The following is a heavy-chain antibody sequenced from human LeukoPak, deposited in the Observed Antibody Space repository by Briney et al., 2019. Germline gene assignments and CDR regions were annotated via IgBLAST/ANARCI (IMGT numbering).Heavy chain of an antibody. J-gene: IGHJ4*02. CDR1: GFTFSSYG. Sequence: GGSLRLSCAASGFTFSSYGMHWVRQAPGKGLEWVAVISYDGGNKYYADSVKGRFTISRDNSKNTLHLQMNSLRAEDTAVYYCARSVAGTPDYWGQGTLVTVSS. D-gene: IGHD6-19*01. V-gene: IGHV3-30*19. CDR2: ISYDGGNK. CDR3: ARSVAGTPDY.